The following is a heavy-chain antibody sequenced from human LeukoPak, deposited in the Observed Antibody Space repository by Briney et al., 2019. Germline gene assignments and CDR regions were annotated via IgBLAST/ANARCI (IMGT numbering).Heavy chain of an antibody. J-gene: IGHJ4*02. V-gene: IGHV1-2*02. CDR3: ARAVELHTNLDY. CDR2: INPNSGGT. Sequence: ASVKVSCKASGYTVTGYHMHWVRQAPGQGLEWMGWINPNSGGTNYAQKLQGRVTMTRDTSINTAYMELSRLRSDDTAVYYCARAVELHTNLDYWGQGTLVTVSS. CDR1: GYTVTGYH. D-gene: IGHD1-26*01.